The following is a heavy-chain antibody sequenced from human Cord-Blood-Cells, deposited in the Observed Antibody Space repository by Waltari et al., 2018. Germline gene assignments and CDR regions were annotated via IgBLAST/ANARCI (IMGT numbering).Heavy chain of an antibody. D-gene: IGHD6-6*01. CDR3: ARDPYSSSFDY. CDR2: IKQDGSEK. CDR1: GFTFSSYW. Sequence: EVQLVESGGGLVQPGGSLRLSCAASGFTFSSYWMSWVRQGPGKGVEWVAKIKQDGSEKYYVDSVKGRFTISRDNAKNSLYLQMNSLRAEDTAVYYCARDPYSSSFDYWGQGTLVTVSS. J-gene: IGHJ4*02. V-gene: IGHV3-7*01.